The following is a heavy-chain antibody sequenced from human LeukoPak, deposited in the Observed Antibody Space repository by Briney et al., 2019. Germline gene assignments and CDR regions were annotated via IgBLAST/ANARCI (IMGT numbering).Heavy chain of an antibody. V-gene: IGHV1-18*01. D-gene: IGHD6-13*01. CDR1: GYTFTSYG. CDR2: ISAYNGNT. J-gene: IGHJ4*02. CDR3: ARGAVQGYSSSWYVYFDY. Sequence: ASVKVSCKASGYTFTSYGISWVRQAPGQGLEWMGWISAYNGNTNYAQKLQGRVTITRDTSASTAYMELSSLRSEDTAVYYCARGAVQGYSSSWYVYFDYWGQGTLVTVSS.